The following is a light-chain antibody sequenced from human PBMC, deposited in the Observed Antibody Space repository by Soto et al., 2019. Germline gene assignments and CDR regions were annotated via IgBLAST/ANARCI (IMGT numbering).Light chain of an antibody. CDR1: QSVRSSF. CDR2: GPS. Sequence: EIALTQSPGTLSLSPGESASLSCRASQSVRSSFFAWYQQKPGQAPRLLIYGPSTRATGIPDRFSGSGSGSDFTLPISRLEPDDLAVYYCQPYGGSVTFGGGTKVESK. J-gene: IGKJ4*02. CDR3: QPYGGSVT. V-gene: IGKV3-20*01.